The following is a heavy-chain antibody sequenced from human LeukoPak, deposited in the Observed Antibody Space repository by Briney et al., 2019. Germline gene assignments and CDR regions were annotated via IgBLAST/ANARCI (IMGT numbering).Heavy chain of an antibody. Sequence: ASVKVSRKASGYTFTRYHMHWVRQAPGQGLEWMGIINPSGGSTSYAQRFQGRVTMTRDTSTTTVYMELSSLRSEDTAVYYCARTPYFSSGWSFDYWGQGTLVTVSS. J-gene: IGHJ4*02. V-gene: IGHV1-46*01. CDR2: INPSGGST. CDR1: GYTFTRYH. CDR3: ARTPYFSSGWSFDY. D-gene: IGHD6-19*01.